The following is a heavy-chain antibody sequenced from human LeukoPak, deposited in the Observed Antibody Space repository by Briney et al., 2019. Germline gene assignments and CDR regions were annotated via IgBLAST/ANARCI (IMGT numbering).Heavy chain of an antibody. J-gene: IGHJ3*02. CDR2: ISGSGGST. Sequence: PGGSLRLSCAASGFTFSSYGMSWVRQAPGKGLEWVSLISGSGGSTYYADSVKGRFTISRDNSKNTLYLQMNSLRAEDTAVYYCARVGYCSSTSCYVSLGAFDIWGQGTMVTVSS. V-gene: IGHV3-23*01. CDR3: ARVGYCSSTSCYVSLGAFDI. CDR1: GFTFSSYG. D-gene: IGHD2-2*03.